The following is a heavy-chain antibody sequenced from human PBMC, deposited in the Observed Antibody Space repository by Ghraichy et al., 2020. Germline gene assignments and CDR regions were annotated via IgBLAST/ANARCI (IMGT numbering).Heavy chain of an antibody. Sequence: GESLNISCAASGFTFSDYAMTWVRQAPGKGLEWVSSISGGGDKTDYADSVKGQFTISRDNSKNTLYLQMGSLRAEDTAVYYCAKARRKQNSSGYYYARYYYGLDVWGQGTTVTVYS. CDR1: GFTFSDYA. CDR3: AKARRKQNSSGYYYARYYYGLDV. J-gene: IGHJ6*02. CDR2: ISGGGDKT. V-gene: IGHV3-23*01. D-gene: IGHD3-22*01.